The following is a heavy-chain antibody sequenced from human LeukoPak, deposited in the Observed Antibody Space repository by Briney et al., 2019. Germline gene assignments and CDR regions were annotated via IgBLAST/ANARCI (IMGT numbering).Heavy chain of an antibody. D-gene: IGHD6-13*01. V-gene: IGHV4-4*07. CDR1: SGSISSYY. CDR3: ASAEPRGSSWYPY. CDR2: IYTSGST. J-gene: IGHJ4*02. Sequence: PSETLSLTCTVSSGSISSYYWSWIRQPAGKGLEWIGRIYTSGSTNYNPSLKSRVTISVDNSKNQFSLILSSVTAADTAVYYCASAEPRGSSWYPYWGQGTLVTVSS.